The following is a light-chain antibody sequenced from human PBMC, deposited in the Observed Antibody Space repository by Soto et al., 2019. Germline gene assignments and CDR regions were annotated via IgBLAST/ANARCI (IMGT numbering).Light chain of an antibody. J-gene: IGKJ4*01. CDR2: AAS. Sequence: DIQMTQSPASLSAYVVDTVTIGCRASQSISSYLNWYQQKPGKAPKVLIYAASSLQSGVPSRFSGIGSGTDFTLSISSLQPEDFATYYCQQSYSGPLTFGGGTRVDIK. V-gene: IGKV1-39*01. CDR3: QQSYSGPLT. CDR1: QSISSY.